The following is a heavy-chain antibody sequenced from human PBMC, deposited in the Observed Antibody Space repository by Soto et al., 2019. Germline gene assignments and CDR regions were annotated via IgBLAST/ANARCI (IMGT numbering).Heavy chain of an antibody. D-gene: IGHD2-2*01. V-gene: IGHV3-48*01. CDR3: ARGGYQLLFGYYYYMDV. Sequence: GGSLRLSCAASGFTFSSYSMNWVRQAPGKGLEWVSYISSSSSTIYYADSVKGRFTISRDNAKNSLYLQMNSLRAEDTAVYYCARGGYQLLFGYYYYMDVWGKGTTVTVSS. CDR2: ISSSSSTI. CDR1: GFTFSSYS. J-gene: IGHJ6*03.